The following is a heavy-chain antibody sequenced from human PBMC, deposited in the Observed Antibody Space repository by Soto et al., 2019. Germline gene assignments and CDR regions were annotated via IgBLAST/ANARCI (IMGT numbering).Heavy chain of an antibody. V-gene: IGHV4-39*01. CDR2: IYYSGST. CDR3: ARATTVVTPGEGHWFDP. CDR1: GGSISSSSYY. J-gene: IGHJ5*02. D-gene: IGHD4-17*01. Sequence: QLQLQESGPGLVKPSETLSLTCTVSGGSISSSSYYWGWIRQPPGKGLEWIGRIYYSGSTYYNPSLKSRVTISVDTSKNQFSLKLSSVTAADTAVYYCARATTVVTPGEGHWFDPWGQGTLVTVSS.